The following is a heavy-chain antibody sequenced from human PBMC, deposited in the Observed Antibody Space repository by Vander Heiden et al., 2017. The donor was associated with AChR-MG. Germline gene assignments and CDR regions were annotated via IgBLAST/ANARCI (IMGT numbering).Heavy chain of an antibody. CDR2: VSGSGGST. D-gene: IGHD3-9*01. CDR1: GFTFSSYS. V-gene: IGHV3-23*01. Sequence: EMQLLESGGGLVQPGGFLVLSCAASGFTFSSYSMSWVRQAPGKGLGWVSAVSGSGGSTYYADSVKCRFTISRDNSKNTLYLQMNSLRAEDTSVYYCAKRKYYDILTGYTDWGQRTLVTVSS. J-gene: IGHJ4*02. CDR3: AKRKYYDILTGYTD.